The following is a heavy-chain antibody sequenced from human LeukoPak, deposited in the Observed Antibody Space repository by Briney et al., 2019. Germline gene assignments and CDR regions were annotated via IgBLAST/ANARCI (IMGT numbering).Heavy chain of an antibody. CDR3: ARAPTVTTLWTRGPYYMDV. J-gene: IGHJ6*03. Sequence: SETLSLTCTVSGGSISSGGYYWSWIRQPAGKGLEWIGRIYTSGSTNYNPSLKSRVTISVDTSKNQFSLKLSSVTAADTAVYYCARAPTVTTLWTRGPYYMDVWGKGTTVTVSS. V-gene: IGHV4-61*02. D-gene: IGHD4-17*01. CDR2: IYTSGST. CDR1: GGSISSGGYY.